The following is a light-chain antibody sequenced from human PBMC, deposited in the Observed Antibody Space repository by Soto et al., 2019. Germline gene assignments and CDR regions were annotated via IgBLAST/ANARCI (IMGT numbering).Light chain of an antibody. CDR1: SSNIGSNT. Sequence: QSVLTQPPSASGTPGQRVTISCSGSSSNIGSNTVNWYQQLPGTAPKLLIYSNNQRPSGVPDRFSVSKSGTSASLASSVLQSEDEADYYCAAWDESLNGPVFGGGTKLTVL. CDR3: AAWDESLNGPV. J-gene: IGLJ2*01. V-gene: IGLV1-44*01. CDR2: SNN.